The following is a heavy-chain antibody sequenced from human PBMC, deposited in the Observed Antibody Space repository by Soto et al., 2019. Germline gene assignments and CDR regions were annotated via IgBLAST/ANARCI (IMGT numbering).Heavy chain of an antibody. Sequence: SETLSLTCTVSGDSISSGTFHWGWIRQPPGKGLEWIGSTYSTGITFYNPSLKSRVTIFVDTSKNQFSLKVSSVIAADTAVYYCARRTCSNGVCYYMDVWGKGTTVTVSS. CDR1: GDSISSGTFH. CDR2: TYSTGIT. J-gene: IGHJ6*03. V-gene: IGHV4-39*01. D-gene: IGHD2-8*01. CDR3: ARRTCSNGVCYYMDV.